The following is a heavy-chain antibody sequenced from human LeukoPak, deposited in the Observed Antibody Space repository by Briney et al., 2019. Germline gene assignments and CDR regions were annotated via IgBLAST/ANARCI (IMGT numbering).Heavy chain of an antibody. CDR2: ISSSSTI. J-gene: IGHJ4*02. D-gene: IGHD2/OR15-2a*01. V-gene: IGHV3-48*04. CDR3: ASFSD. Sequence: GGSLRLPCAASGFTFSSYSMNWVRQAPGKGLEWVSYISSSSTIYYADSVKGRFTISRDNAKNSLYLQMNSLRAEDTAVYYCASFSDWGQGTWVTVSS. CDR1: GFTFSSYS.